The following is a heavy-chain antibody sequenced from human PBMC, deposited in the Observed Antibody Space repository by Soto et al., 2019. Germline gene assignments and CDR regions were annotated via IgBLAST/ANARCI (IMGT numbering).Heavy chain of an antibody. V-gene: IGHV5-51*01. CDR2: IYPGDSDT. J-gene: IGHJ6*02. D-gene: IGHD6-13*01. CDR3: ARTSAAGKYYYGMDV. CDR1: GYSFTSYW. Sequence: GESLKISCKGSGYSFTSYWIGWVRQMPGKDLEWMGIIYPGDSDTRYSPSFQGQVTISADKSISTAYLQWSSLKASDTAMYYCARTSAAGKYYYGMDVWGQGTKVTVSS.